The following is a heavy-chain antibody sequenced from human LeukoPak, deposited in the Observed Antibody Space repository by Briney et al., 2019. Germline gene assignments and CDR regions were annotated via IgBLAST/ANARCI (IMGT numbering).Heavy chain of an antibody. D-gene: IGHD1-7*01. CDR2: IYTSGST. CDR1: GGSISSYY. Sequence: SETLSLTCTVSGGSISSYYWSWIRQPAGKGLEWIGRIYTSGSTNYNPSLKSRVTMSVDTSKNQFSLQLSSVTPEDTAVYYCARVESNWKYVDSFDPWGQGTLVTVSS. J-gene: IGHJ5*02. CDR3: ARVESNWKYVDSFDP. V-gene: IGHV4-4*07.